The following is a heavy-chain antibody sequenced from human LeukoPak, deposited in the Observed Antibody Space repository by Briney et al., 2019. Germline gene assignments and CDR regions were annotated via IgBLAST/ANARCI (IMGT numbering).Heavy chain of an antibody. CDR2: MNPNSGNT. Sequence: ASVKVSCKASGYTFTSYDINWVRQATGQGLEWMGWMNPNSGNTGYAQKFQGRVTITRNTSISTAYMELSSLRSEDTAVYYCARGYSYGYEADYWGQGTLVTVSP. V-gene: IGHV1-8*03. CDR3: ARGYSYGYEADY. J-gene: IGHJ4*02. CDR1: GYTFTSYD. D-gene: IGHD5-18*01.